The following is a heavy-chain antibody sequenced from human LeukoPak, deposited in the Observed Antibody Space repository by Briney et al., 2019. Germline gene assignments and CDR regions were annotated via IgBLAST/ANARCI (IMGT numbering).Heavy chain of an antibody. Sequence: GGSLRLSCAASGLTFDDYVMYWVRQAPRKGLEWVSLISGDGGSTYFADSVKGRFTISRDNSKNSLYLQMNSLRTEDTALYYCAKVGWYYFDSSGHRAEYFQHWGQGTLVTVSS. D-gene: IGHD3-22*01. CDR3: AKVGWYYFDSSGHRAEYFQH. CDR1: GLTFDDYV. J-gene: IGHJ1*01. CDR2: ISGDGGST. V-gene: IGHV3-43*02.